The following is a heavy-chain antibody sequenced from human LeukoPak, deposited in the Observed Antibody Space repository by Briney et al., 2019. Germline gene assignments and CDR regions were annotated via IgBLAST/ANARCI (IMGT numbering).Heavy chain of an antibody. CDR1: GFTFSSYW. V-gene: IGHV3-7*03. D-gene: IGHD5-18*01. Sequence: GGSLRLSCAASGFTFSSYWMSWVRQAPGKGLEWVANIKQDGSEKYYVDSVKGRFTISRDNAKNSLYQQMNSLRAEDTAVYYCASVGYRYYYYGMDVWGKGTTVTVSS. J-gene: IGHJ6*04. CDR2: IKQDGSEK. CDR3: ASVGYRYYYYGMDV.